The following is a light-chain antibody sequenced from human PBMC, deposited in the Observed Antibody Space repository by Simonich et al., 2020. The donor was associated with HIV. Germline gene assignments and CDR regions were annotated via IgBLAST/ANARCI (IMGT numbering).Light chain of an antibody. CDR3: QQFKNYPT. Sequence: DIQMTQSPSSLSASVGDRVTITCRASQSISSYLNWYQQKPGKAPKLLIYAASSLQSGVPSRFSGSGSGTDFTLTISSLQPEDVATYYCQQFKNYPTFGQGTRLEIK. V-gene: IGKV1-39*01. J-gene: IGKJ5*01. CDR2: AAS. CDR1: QSISSY.